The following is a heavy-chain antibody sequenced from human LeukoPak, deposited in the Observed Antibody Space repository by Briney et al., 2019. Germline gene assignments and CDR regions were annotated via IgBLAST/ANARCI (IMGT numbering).Heavy chain of an antibody. CDR1: GFTFSGSA. CDR3: TGHLEEARYYYYYYMDV. Sequence: GGSLKLSCAASGFTFSGSAMHWVRQASGKGLEWVGRIRSKANSYATAYAASVKGRFTISRDDSKNTAYLQMNSLKTEDTAVYYCTGHLEEARYYYYYYMDVWGKGTTVTISS. CDR2: IRSKANSYAT. V-gene: IGHV3-73*01. D-gene: IGHD5-24*01. J-gene: IGHJ6*03.